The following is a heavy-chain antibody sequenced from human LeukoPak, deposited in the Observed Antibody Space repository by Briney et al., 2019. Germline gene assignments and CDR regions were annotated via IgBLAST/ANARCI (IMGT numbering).Heavy chain of an antibody. D-gene: IGHD6-19*01. Sequence: PSETLSLTCTVSGGSISSYYWSWIRQPAGKGLEWIGRIYTSGSTNYNPSLKSRVTMSVDTSKNQFSLKLSSVTAADTAVYYCARETGYSSVGYFQHWGQGTLVTVSS. CDR3: ARETGYSSVGYFQH. J-gene: IGHJ1*01. CDR2: IYTSGST. CDR1: GGSISSYY. V-gene: IGHV4-4*07.